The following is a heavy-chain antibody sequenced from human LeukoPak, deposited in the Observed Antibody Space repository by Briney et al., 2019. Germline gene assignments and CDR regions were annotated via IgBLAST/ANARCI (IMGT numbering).Heavy chain of an antibody. D-gene: IGHD1-26*01. CDR2: IIPIFGTA. V-gene: IGHV1-69*06. Sequence: GASVKVSCKASGGTFSSYAISWVRQAPGQGLEWMGGIIPIFGTANYAQKFQGRVTITADKSTSTAYMELSSLRSDDTAVYYCARGEWELLGFGAFDIWGQGTMVTVSS. CDR3: ARGEWELLGFGAFDI. J-gene: IGHJ3*02. CDR1: GGTFSSYA.